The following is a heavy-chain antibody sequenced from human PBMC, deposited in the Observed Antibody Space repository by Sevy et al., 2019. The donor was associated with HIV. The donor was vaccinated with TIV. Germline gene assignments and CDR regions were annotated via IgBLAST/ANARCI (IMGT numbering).Heavy chain of an antibody. CDR3: AKERSESYSGH. J-gene: IGHJ4*02. V-gene: IGHV3-23*01. Sequence: GGSLRLSCAASGFTFSSYAMSWVRQAPGKGLEWVSAISDSGGGTYYADSVKGRFTISRDNYKNTLYLQMNTLRVEDTAVYYCAKERSESYSGHWGQGTLVTVSS. CDR2: ISDSGGGT. CDR1: GFTFSSYA. D-gene: IGHD1-26*01.